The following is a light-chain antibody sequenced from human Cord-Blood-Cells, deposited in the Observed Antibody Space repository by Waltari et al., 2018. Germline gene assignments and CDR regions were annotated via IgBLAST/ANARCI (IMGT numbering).Light chain of an antibody. CDR3: NSRDSSGNHQRV. CDR2: GKN. CDR1: SLRSYY. V-gene: IGLV3-19*01. Sequence: SSELTQDPAVSVALGQTVRITCQGDSLRSYYASWYQQKPGQAAVLVIYGKNNRPSGIPNRFSGSSSGNTASLTITGAQAEDEADYYCNSRDSSGNHQRVFGTGTKVTVL. J-gene: IGLJ1*01.